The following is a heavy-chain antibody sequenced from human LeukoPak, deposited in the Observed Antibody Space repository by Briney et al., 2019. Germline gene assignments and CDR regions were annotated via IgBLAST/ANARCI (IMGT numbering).Heavy chain of an antibody. V-gene: IGHV4-39*01. CDR3: ARHFSSYVMLYYFDY. Sequence: PSETLSLTCTVSGGSISSSSYYWGWIRQPPGKGLEWIGSIYYSGSTYYNPSLKSRVTIPVDTSKNQFSLKLSSVTAADTAVYYCARHFSSYVMLYYFDYWGQGTLVTVSS. D-gene: IGHD2-8*01. CDR2: IYYSGST. J-gene: IGHJ4*02. CDR1: GGSISSSSYY.